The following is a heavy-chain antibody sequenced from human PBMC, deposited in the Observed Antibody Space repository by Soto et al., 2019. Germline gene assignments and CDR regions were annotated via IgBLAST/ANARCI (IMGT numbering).Heavy chain of an antibody. CDR3: RGRDWNDPIDAFDI. D-gene: IGHD1-1*01. CDR1: GGSMSSYY. CDR2: IYYSGST. J-gene: IGHJ3*02. Sequence: SETLSLTCTVSGGSMSSYYWSWIRQPPGKGLEWIGYIYYSGSTNYNPSLKSRVTMSVDTSKNQFSLNLSSVTAADTAVYYCRGRDWNDPIDAFDIWGQGTMVTVAS. V-gene: IGHV4-59*01.